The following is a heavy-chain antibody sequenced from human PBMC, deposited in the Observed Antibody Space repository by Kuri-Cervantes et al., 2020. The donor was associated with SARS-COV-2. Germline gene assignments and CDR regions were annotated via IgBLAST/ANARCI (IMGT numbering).Heavy chain of an antibody. CDR2: IYYSGST. V-gene: IGHV4-30-4*01. CDR3: ARGDCSGGSCYGMDV. D-gene: IGHD2-15*01. CDR1: GGSISSGDYY. Sequence: SCTVSGGSISSGDYYWSWIRQPPGKGLEWIGYIYYSGSTYYNPSLKSRVTISVDTSKNQFSLKLSSVTAADTAVYYCARGDCSGGSCYGMDVWGQGTTVTVSS. J-gene: IGHJ6*02.